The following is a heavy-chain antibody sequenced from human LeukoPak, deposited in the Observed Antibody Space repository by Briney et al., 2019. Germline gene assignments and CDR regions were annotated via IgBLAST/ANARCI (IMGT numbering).Heavy chain of an antibody. CDR3: TRDWVYFDY. Sequence: GGSLRLSCTASGFTFGDYAMSWVRQAPGKGLEWVGFIRSKAYGGTTEYAASVKGRFTISRDDSKSIAYLQMNSLKTEDTAVYYCTRDWVYFDYWGQGTLVTVSS. V-gene: IGHV3-49*04. CDR2: IRSKAYGGTT. CDR1: GFTFGDYA. J-gene: IGHJ4*02. D-gene: IGHD7-27*01.